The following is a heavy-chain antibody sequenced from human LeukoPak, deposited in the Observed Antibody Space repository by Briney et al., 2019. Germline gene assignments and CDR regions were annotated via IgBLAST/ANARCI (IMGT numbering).Heavy chain of an antibody. V-gene: IGHV4-4*07. CDR2: IYSSGST. Sequence: SETLSLTCTVSGGSINNYYWSWIRQPAGKGLEWIGLIYSSGSTSYNPSLKSRVTMSVDTSKKQFSLRLSSVTAADTAVYYCARAPIYYFDNSGYYNWGQGTLVTVSS. CDR3: ARAPIYYFDNSGYYN. J-gene: IGHJ4*02. CDR1: GGSINNYY. D-gene: IGHD3-22*01.